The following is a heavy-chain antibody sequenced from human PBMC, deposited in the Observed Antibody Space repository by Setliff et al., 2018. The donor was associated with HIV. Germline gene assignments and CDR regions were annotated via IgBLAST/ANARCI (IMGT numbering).Heavy chain of an antibody. D-gene: IGHD3-10*01. CDR3: ARDRHYSGLGSYGP. Sequence: SETLSLTCTIFGGSFSNYRWSWIRQPAGRGLEWIGRIYRSGTTDYKPSLKSRVSMSLDASRNQFSLKLTSVTAEDTAVYYCARDRHYSGLGSYGPWGPGILVTVSS. CDR2: IYRSGTT. CDR1: GGSFSNYR. J-gene: IGHJ5*02. V-gene: IGHV4-4*07.